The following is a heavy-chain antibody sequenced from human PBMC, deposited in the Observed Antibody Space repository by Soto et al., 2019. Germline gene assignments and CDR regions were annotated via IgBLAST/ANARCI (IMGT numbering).Heavy chain of an antibody. Sequence: GWSLRLSCASSGFTFGDYAMHWVRQTPGKGLEWVSCISWNSDSIGYADSVKGRFTISRDNAKSSLYLQMNSLRTEDTALYYCAKDMRKYSNNWGRKGVGYNSAMDVWGQGTTVTVS. J-gene: IGHJ6*02. V-gene: IGHV3-9*01. D-gene: IGHD6-13*01. CDR1: GFTFGDYA. CDR2: ISWNSDSI. CDR3: AKDMRKYSNNWGRKGVGYNSAMDV.